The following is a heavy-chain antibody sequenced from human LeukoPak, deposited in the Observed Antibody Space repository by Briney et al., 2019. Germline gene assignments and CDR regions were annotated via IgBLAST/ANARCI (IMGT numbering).Heavy chain of an antibody. CDR1: GYTFNSSY. CDR3: ARAYYESSAYRHAVYFDY. V-gene: IGHV1-46*02. CDR2: INPSDDST. J-gene: IGHJ4*02. Sequence: ASVKVSCKASGYTFNSSYTHWVRQAPGQGLEWTGIINPSDDSTRYAQKFQGRVTMTKDTSTNTVYMHLSSLSSDDTAVYYCARAYYESSAYRHAVYFDYWGQGTLVTVSS. D-gene: IGHD3-22*01.